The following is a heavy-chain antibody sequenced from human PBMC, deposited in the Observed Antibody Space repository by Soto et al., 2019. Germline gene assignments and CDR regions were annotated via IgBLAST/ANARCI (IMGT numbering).Heavy chain of an antibody. CDR1: GFSLSTSEVG. CDR3: SHRPRGCSGGSCYSAFDI. D-gene: IGHD2-15*01. CDR2: IYWDDDK. Sequence: QITLKESGPTLVKPTQTLTLTCTCSGFSLSTSEVGVGWIRQPPGKALEWLALIYWDDDKRYSPSLKSRLTITKDTSNNQVVLTMTNMDPVDTTTYYCSHRPRGCSGGSCYSAFDIWGQGTMVTVSS. V-gene: IGHV2-5*02. J-gene: IGHJ3*02.